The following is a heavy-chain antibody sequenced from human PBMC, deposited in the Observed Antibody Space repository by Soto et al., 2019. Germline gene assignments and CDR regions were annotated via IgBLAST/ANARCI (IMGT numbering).Heavy chain of an antibody. Sequence: SQTLSLTCDISGDSVSSDSTAWNWIRQSPSRGLEWLGRTYYKSKWFYNYAVSVRSRIAIKSDTSKNQFSLQLNSVTPEDTAVYLCARGDQRLLYWGQGTLVTVYS. J-gene: IGHJ4*02. CDR3: ARGDQRLLY. CDR2: TYYKSKWFY. V-gene: IGHV6-1*01. D-gene: IGHD6-25*01. CDR1: GDSVSSDSTA.